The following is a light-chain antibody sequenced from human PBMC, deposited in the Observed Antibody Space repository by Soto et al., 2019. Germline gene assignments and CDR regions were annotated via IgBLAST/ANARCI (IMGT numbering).Light chain of an antibody. CDR1: SSNIGNNY. J-gene: IGLJ3*02. CDR3: GTWDSSLSAGV. Sequence: QSVLTQPPSVSAAPGQKVTISCSGSSSNIGNNYVSWYQQLPGTAPKLLIYENNKRPSGIPDRFSGSKSGTSATLRITGLQTGDEADYYCGTWDSSLSAGVFGGGTKVTVL. CDR2: ENN. V-gene: IGLV1-51*02.